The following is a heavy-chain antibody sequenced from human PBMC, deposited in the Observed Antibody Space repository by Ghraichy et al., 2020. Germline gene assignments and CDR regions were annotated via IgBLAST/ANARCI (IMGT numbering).Heavy chain of an antibody. D-gene: IGHD4-17*01. CDR3: ARHSQDYGDLDY. V-gene: IGHV4-39*01. CDR1: GGSISGTTNY. J-gene: IGHJ4*02. CDR2: IHYRGRT. Sequence: SETLSLTCTVSGGSISGTTNYWGWIRQPPGKGLEWIGSIHYRGRTYYNPSLKSRVTISVVTSKNQFSLKLSSVTAADTAVYYCARHSQDYGDLDYWGQGTLVTVSS.